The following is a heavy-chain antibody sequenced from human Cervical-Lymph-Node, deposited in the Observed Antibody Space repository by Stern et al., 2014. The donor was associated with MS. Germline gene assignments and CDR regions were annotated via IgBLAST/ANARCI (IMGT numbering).Heavy chain of an antibody. CDR2: IFYDGTRK. CDR3: SKQGL. V-gene: IGHV3-30*18. CDR1: GFNFSNSG. Sequence: VHLVESGGGVVRPGTSLRLSCEGSGFNFSNSGIHWVRQAPGQGLEWVAVIFYDGTRKYYAASVKGRFTISTDNSKNTVYIQLNNVTSDDAAVYFCSKQGLWGQGTRVTVSS. J-gene: IGHJ4*02.